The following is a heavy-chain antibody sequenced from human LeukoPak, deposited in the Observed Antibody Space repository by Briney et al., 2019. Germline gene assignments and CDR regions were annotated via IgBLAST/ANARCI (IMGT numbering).Heavy chain of an antibody. CDR1: GFTFSSYG. CDR2: IRYDGSNK. D-gene: IGHD2-2*01. CDR3: ARSYCSSISCRPHFDY. J-gene: IGHJ4*02. V-gene: IGHV3-30*02. Sequence: PGGSLRLSCAASGFTFSSYGMHWVRQAPGKGLEWVAFIRYDGSNKYYADSVKGRFTISRDNAKDSLYLQMNSLRAEDTAVYYCARSYCSSISCRPHFDYWGQGTLVTVSS.